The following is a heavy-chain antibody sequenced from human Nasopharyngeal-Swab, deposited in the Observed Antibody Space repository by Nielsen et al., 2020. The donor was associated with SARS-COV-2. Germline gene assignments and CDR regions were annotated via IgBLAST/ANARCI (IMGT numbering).Heavy chain of an antibody. CDR3: ARVPGFWYFDP. V-gene: IGHV4-34*01. CDR1: GGSFSGYY. Sequence: SETLSLTCAVYGGSFSGYYWSWIRQPPGKGLEWIGEINHSGSTNYNPSLKSRVTISVDTSKNQFSLKLSSVTAADTAVYYCARVPGFWYFDPWGRGTLVTVSS. D-gene: IGHD3-10*01. CDR2: INHSGST. J-gene: IGHJ2*01.